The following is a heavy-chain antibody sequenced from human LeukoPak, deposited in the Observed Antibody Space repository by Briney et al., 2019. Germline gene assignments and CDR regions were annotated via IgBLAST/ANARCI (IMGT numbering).Heavy chain of an antibody. J-gene: IGHJ5*02. V-gene: IGHV4-59*01. CDR2: IYYSGST. D-gene: IGHD3-10*01. Sequence: SETLSLTCTVSGGSISSYYWSWIRQPPGKGLEWIGYIYYSGSTNYNPSLKSRVTISVDTSKNQFSLKLSSVTAADTAVYYCARALGYYGSGSYNFWFDPWGQGTLVTVSS. CDR3: ARALGYYGSGSYNFWFDP. CDR1: GGSISSYY.